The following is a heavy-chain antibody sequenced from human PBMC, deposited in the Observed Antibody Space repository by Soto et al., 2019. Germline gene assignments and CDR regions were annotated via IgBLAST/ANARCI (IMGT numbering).Heavy chain of an antibody. CDR1: GYTFTGYY. J-gene: IGHJ3*02. CDR3: ARDRAKSYYDFWSGYLHDAFDI. V-gene: IGHV1-2*04. Sequence: ASVKVSCKASGYTFTGYYMHWVRQAPGQGLEWMGWINPNSGGTNYAQKFQGWVTMTRDTSIGTAYMEPSRLRSDDTAVYYCARDRAKSYYDFWSGYLHDAFDIWGQGTMVTVSS. CDR2: INPNSGGT. D-gene: IGHD3-3*01.